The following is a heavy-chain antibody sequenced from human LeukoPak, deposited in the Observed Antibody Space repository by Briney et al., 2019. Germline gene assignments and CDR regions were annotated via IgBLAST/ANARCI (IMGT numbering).Heavy chain of an antibody. CDR1: GYSFTSYW. CDR2: IYPGDSDT. Sequence: GESLKISCKGSGYSFTSYWIGWVRQMPGKGREWMGIIYPGDSDTRYSPSFQGQVTISADKSISTAYLQWSSLKASDTAMYYCAGGRDSGYEEQPVVDFDYWGQGTLVTVSS. V-gene: IGHV5-51*01. CDR3: AGGRDSGYEEQPVVDFDY. J-gene: IGHJ4*02. D-gene: IGHD5-12*01.